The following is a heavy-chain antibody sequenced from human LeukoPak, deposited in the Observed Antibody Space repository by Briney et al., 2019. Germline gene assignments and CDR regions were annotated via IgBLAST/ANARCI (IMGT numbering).Heavy chain of an antibody. D-gene: IGHD3-3*01. V-gene: IGHV3-64*04. CDR2: ISSNGGST. Sequence: GGSLRLSCSASGFTFSSYAMHWVRQAPGKGLEYVSAISSNGGSTYYADSVKGRFTISRDNAKNSLYLQMNGLRAEDTAVYYCATFRFLGTWGQGTTVTVSP. CDR1: GFTFSSYA. J-gene: IGHJ3*01. CDR3: ATFRFLGT.